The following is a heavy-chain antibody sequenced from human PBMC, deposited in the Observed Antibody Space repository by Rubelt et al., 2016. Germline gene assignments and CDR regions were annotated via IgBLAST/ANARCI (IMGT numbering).Heavy chain of an antibody. CDR1: GGSISSRSYY. J-gene: IGHJ4*02. D-gene: IGHD2/OR15-2a*01. CDR3: ARDSGSRIFDY. CDR2: IYYSGST. Sequence: QLQLQESGPGLVKPSETLSLTCTVSGGSISSRSYYWGWIRQHPGTGLEWIGYIYYSGSTYYNPSLKSRVTISVDTSKNQFSLRLSSVTAADTAVYYCARDSGSRIFDYWGQGTLVTVSS. V-gene: IGHV4-31*03.